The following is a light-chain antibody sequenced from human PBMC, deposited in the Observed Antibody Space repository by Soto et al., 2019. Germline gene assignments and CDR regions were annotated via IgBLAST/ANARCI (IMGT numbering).Light chain of an antibody. V-gene: IGLV2-14*01. J-gene: IGLJ2*01. CDR3: ISYTRSTALV. Sequence: QSALTQPASVSGSPGQSITISCTGTSSDVGGYNYVSWYQQHPGKAPKLMIYDVINRLSGVSHRFSGSNSGNTASLAISGLQAEDDADYYSISYTRSTALVFGGGTNLTVL. CDR2: DVI. CDR1: SSDVGGYNY.